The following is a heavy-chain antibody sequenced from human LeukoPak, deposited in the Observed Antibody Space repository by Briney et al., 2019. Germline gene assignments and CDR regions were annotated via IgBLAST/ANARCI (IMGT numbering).Heavy chain of an antibody. CDR2: ISGSGGST. D-gene: IGHD4-11*01. CDR3: AKYHDYSNYYYYYYGMDV. J-gene: IGHJ6*02. CDR1: GFTFSSYA. Sequence: GGSLRLSCAASGFTFSSYAMSWVRQALGKGLEWVSAISGSGGSTYYADSVKGRFTISRDNSKNTLYLQMNSLRAEDTAVYYCAKYHDYSNYYYYYYGMDVWGQGTTVTVSS. V-gene: IGHV3-23*01.